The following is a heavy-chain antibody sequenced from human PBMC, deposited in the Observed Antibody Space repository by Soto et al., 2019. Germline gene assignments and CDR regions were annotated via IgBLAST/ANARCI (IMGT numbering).Heavy chain of an antibody. CDR3: AKDTAPGAGYYDGMDV. CDR2: ISYDRSNK. V-gene: IGHV3-30*18. D-gene: IGHD5-18*01. CDR1: GFPVSRYC. Sequence: GSLTLSFEAPGFPVSRYCMHWVRQAPGKGMEWVAVISYDRSNKYYADSVKGRFTISRDNSKNTLYLQMNSLRAEDTAVYYCAKDTAPGAGYYDGMDVCGQGTTVTVSS. J-gene: IGHJ6*02.